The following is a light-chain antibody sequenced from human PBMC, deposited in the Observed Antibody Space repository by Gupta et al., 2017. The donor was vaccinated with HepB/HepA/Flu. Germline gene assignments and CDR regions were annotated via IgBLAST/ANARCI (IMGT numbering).Light chain of an antibody. V-gene: IGLV2-14*03. J-gene: IGLJ3*02. CDR3: TSYTNSITWV. Sequence: SALPQPAFVSGSPGHSITISCTGTHNDVGRFNYLSWFPQHPGKAPKLMIYDVNNRTAGVTDRFSGSKSGNTASLTISGLRAEDEADYYCTSYTNSITWVLGGGTKLTVL. CDR2: DVN. CDR1: HNDVGRFNY.